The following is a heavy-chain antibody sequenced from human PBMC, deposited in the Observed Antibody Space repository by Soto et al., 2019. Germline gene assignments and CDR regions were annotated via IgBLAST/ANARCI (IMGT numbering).Heavy chain of an antibody. J-gene: IGHJ5*02. CDR1: GFTFRSYA. Sequence: EVQMLESGGGLVQPGGSLRLSCAASGFTFRSYATNWVRQAPGKGLEWVSTISGSADSTYYADSVKGRFTISRDNSKNTLSLQMNSLRAEDTAVYYCARERWASGSRWLDPWGQGTLVTVSS. CDR3: ARERWASGSRWLDP. CDR2: ISGSADST. V-gene: IGHV3-23*01. D-gene: IGHD6-19*01.